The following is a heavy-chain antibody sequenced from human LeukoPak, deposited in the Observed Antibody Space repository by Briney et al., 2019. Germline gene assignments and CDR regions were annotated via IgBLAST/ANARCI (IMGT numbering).Heavy chain of an antibody. CDR2: INHSGST. D-gene: IGHD3-16*02. Sequence: SETLSLTCAVYGGSSSGYYWSWIRQPPGKGLEWIGEINHSGSTNYNPSLKSRVTISVDTSKNQFSLKLSSVTAADTAVYYCARVRAIWGSYRYRYYFDYWGQGTLVTVSS. J-gene: IGHJ4*02. CDR3: ARVRAIWGSYRYRYYFDY. CDR1: GGSSSGYY. V-gene: IGHV4-34*01.